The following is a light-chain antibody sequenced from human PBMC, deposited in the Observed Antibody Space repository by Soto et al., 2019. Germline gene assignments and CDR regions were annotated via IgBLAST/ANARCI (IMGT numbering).Light chain of an antibody. Sequence: DIQLTQSPSFLSASVGDRVTITCRASQGVSSYLAWYQQKPGSAPKLLIYDASTLQSGVPSRFSGSGSGTEFTLAISSLQPEDFVTYYCQQLNSYPRTFGQGTKLEIK. J-gene: IGKJ2*01. CDR2: DAS. V-gene: IGKV1-9*01. CDR3: QQLNSYPRT. CDR1: QGVSSY.